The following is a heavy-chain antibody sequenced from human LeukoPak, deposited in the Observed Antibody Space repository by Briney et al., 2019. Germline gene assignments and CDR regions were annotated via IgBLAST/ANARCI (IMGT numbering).Heavy chain of an antibody. Sequence: ASVKVSCKASGYTFTGYYMHWVRQAPRQGLEWMGWINPNSGGTNYAQKFQGRVTMTRDTSISTAYMELSRLRSDDTAVYYCARAGRRIAAAHDYWGQGTLVTVPS. CDR2: INPNSGGT. CDR3: ARAGRRIAAAHDY. J-gene: IGHJ4*02. CDR1: GYTFTGYY. V-gene: IGHV1-2*02. D-gene: IGHD6-13*01.